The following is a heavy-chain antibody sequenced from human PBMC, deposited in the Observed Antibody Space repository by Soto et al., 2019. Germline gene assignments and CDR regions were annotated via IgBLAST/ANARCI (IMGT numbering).Heavy chain of an antibody. V-gene: IGHV4-31*03. CDR3: AGVLVRGTTTDY. CDR1: GGSISSGGYY. Sequence: QVQLQASGPGLVKPSQTLSLTCTVSGGSISSGGYYWSWIRQHPGKGLEWIGYIYYSGSTYYNPSLKSRVTISVDTSKNQFYQKLRSVTAADTAVYYCAGVLVRGTTTDYWGQGTLVTVSS. J-gene: IGHJ4*02. CDR2: IYYSGST. D-gene: IGHD3-10*01.